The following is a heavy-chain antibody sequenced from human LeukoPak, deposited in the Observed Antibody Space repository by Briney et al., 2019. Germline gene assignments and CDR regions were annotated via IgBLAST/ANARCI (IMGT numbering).Heavy chain of an antibody. Sequence: PSQTLSLTCAVSGGSISSGGYSWSWIRQPPGKGLEWIGYIYHSGSTYYNPSLKSRVTISVDRSKNQFSLKLSSVTAADTAVYYCARDRVLYGMDVWGQGTTATVSS. CDR3: ARDRVLYGMDV. V-gene: IGHV4-30-2*01. J-gene: IGHJ6*02. D-gene: IGHD2/OR15-2a*01. CDR2: IYHSGST. CDR1: GGSISSGGYS.